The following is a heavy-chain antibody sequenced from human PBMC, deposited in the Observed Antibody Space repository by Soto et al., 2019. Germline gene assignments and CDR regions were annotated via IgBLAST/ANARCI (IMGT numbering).Heavy chain of an antibody. V-gene: IGHV3-30-3*01. J-gene: IGHJ1*01. CDR3: AREDDSSGHAGTLHH. CDR2: ISVDGSST. Sequence: QVQLVESGGGVVQPGRSLRLSCTASGFSFSSYVMHWVRQGPGEGLEWVAGISVDGSSTHYADSVKGRFTISRDNSKNTLYLQMDSLTAEETTVYYCAREDDSSGHAGTLHHWGQGTLVTVSS. CDR1: GFSFSSYV. D-gene: IGHD3-22*01.